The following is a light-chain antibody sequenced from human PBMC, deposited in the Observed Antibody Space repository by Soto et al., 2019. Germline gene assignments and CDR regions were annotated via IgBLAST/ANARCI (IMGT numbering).Light chain of an antibody. CDR3: QKYSSVPV. V-gene: IGKV1-27*01. Sequence: DIQMTQSPTSLSASVGDRVTITCRASQGIRNFVAWYQQKPGKAPKLLIYAASTFQSGVPSRFSGSGSGTDFTRTINSLQPEDVATYSCQKYSSVPVFGPGTKVEIK. J-gene: IGKJ3*01. CDR1: QGIRNF. CDR2: AAS.